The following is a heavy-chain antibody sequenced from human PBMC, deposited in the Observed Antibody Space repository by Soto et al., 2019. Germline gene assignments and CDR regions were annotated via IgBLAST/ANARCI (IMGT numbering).Heavy chain of an antibody. CDR1: GGTFSSYA. CDR3: ARGDYYGSSGYYYGHQPFDY. D-gene: IGHD3-22*01. V-gene: IGHV1-69*06. J-gene: IGHJ4*02. Sequence: QVQLVQSGAEVKKPGSSVKVSCKASGGTFSSYAISWVRQAPGQGLEWMGGIIPIFGTANYAQRFQGRVRITADKSTSTAYMELSSVRCEDRAVYYCARGDYYGSSGYYYGHQPFDYWGQGTLVTVSS. CDR2: IIPIFGTA.